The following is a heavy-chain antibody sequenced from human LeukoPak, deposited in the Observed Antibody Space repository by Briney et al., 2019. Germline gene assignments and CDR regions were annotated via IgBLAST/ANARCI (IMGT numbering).Heavy chain of an antibody. Sequence: ASVKVSCKAPGYTFTGYYMHWVRQAPGQGLEWMGRINPNSGGTNYAQKSQGRVTMTRDTSISTAYMELSRLRSDDTAVYYCARDMSPENSQIDYWGQGTLVTVSS. CDR2: INPNSGGT. V-gene: IGHV1-2*06. D-gene: IGHD3-10*02. CDR1: GYTFTGYY. J-gene: IGHJ4*02. CDR3: ARDMSPENSQIDY.